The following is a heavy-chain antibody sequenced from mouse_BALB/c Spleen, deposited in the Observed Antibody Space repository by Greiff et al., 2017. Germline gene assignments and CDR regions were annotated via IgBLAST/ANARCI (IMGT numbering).Heavy chain of an antibody. D-gene: IGHD1-1*01. V-gene: IGHV1S81*02. CDR3: ASLLLPTY. Sequence: QVQLQQPGAELVKPGASVKLSCKASGYTFTSYWMHWVKQRPGQGLEWIGEINPSNGRTNYNEKFKSKATLTVDKSSSTAYMQLSSLTSEDSAVYCCASLLLPTYWGQGTLVTVSA. CDR2: INPSNGRT. CDR1: GYTFTSYW. J-gene: IGHJ3*01.